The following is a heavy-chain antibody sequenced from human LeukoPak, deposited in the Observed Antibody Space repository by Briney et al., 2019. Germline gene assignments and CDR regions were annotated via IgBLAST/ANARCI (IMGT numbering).Heavy chain of an antibody. V-gene: IGHV4-39*07. D-gene: IGHD3-10*01. J-gene: IGHJ4*02. CDR3: ARTYYYTSGSYSLDY. CDR2: IYYSGST. CDR1: GGSISSSSYY. Sequence: SETLSLTCTVSGGSISSSSYYWGWIRQPPGKGLEWIGSIYYSGSTYYNPSLKSRVTISVDTSKNQFSLKLSSVTAADTAVYYCARTYYYTSGSYSLDYWGQGTLVSVSS.